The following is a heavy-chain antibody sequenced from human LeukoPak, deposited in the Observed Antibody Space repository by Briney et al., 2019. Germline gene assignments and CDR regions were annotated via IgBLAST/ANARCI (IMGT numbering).Heavy chain of an antibody. CDR1: GGSISSGDYY. J-gene: IGHJ5*02. D-gene: IGHD2-2*01. CDR3: ASTNCGSVSCYGANWFDP. V-gene: IGHV4-30-4*08. Sequence: TSETLSLTCTVSGGSISSGDYYWSWIRQPPGKGLEWIGYIYYSGSSFYNPSLKSRLTISVDTSKNHFSLNLSSVTAADTAVYYCASTNCGSVSCYGANWFDPWGQGTLVTVSS. CDR2: IYYSGSS.